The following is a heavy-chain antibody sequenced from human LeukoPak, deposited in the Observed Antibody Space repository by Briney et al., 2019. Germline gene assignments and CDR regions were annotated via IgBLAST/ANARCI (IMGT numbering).Heavy chain of an antibody. D-gene: IGHD1-26*01. V-gene: IGHV4-34*01. CDR2: IYHTGST. CDR3: ASAHSGVYFDY. CDR1: GGSFSNYH. Sequence: SETLSLTCAVYGGSFSNYHWSWIRQPPGKGLEWIGDIYHTGSTTYNPSLKSRVTISIDTSKNQFSLRLSSVTAADTAVYYCASAHSGVYFDYWGQGTLVTVSS. J-gene: IGHJ4*02.